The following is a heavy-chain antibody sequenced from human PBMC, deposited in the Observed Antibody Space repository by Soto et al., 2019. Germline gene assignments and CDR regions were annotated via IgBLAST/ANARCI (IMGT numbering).Heavy chain of an antibody. Sequence: EVQLLESGGGSVQPGGSLRLSCAASGFTFSNYAMSWVRQAPGKGLEWVSGISDSGGNTHYADSVKGRFTISRDNSKNTLDLQMNSRRAEDTAVYFCAKGQSYGTSSDFNYWGQGTLVTVSS. V-gene: IGHV3-23*01. D-gene: IGHD4-17*01. CDR1: GFTFSNYA. CDR2: ISDSGGNT. J-gene: IGHJ4*02. CDR3: AKGQSYGTSSDFNY.